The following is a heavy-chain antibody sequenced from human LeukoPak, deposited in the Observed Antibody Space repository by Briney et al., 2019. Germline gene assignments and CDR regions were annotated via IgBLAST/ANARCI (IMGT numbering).Heavy chain of an antibody. Sequence: GGSLRLSCAASGFTFSSYAMSWVRQAPGKGLEWVSAISGGGGSTYYADSVKGRFTISRDNSKNTLYLQMNSLKGDDTAVYYCAKDSAFYYIDVWGKGTTVIISS. D-gene: IGHD3-10*01. J-gene: IGHJ6*03. CDR3: AKDSAFYYIDV. CDR2: ISGGGGST. V-gene: IGHV3-23*01. CDR1: GFTFSSYA.